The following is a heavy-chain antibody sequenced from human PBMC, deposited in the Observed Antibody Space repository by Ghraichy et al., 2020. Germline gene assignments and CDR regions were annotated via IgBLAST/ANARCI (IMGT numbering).Heavy chain of an antibody. CDR1: RFTFSTYS. CDR2: ISYDGISK. Sequence: GESLNISCAASRFTFSTYSMHWVRQAPGKGLEWVAVISYDGISKYYADSVKGRFTISRDNSKNTLYLQMNSLRAEDTAMYYCARDIKSSTWSYYYYAMDVWGQGTTVTVSS. V-gene: IGHV3-30-3*01. CDR3: ARDIKSSTWSYYYYAMDV. D-gene: IGHD6-13*01. J-gene: IGHJ6*02.